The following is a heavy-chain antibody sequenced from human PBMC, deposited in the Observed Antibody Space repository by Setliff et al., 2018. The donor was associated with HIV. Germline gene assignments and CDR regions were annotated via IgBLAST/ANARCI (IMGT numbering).Heavy chain of an antibody. D-gene: IGHD2-8*01. CDR3: ARRGRDGVLIVFATGFDP. CDR2: MHHSGST. V-gene: IGHV4-39*01. J-gene: IGHJ5*02. Sequence: SETLSLTCTVSGDSITSNSYYWGWIRQSPGKGLEWIGTMHHSGSTYYNPSLKSRVAIFIDTSENRFSLRLNSVTAADTGVYYCARRGRDGVLIVFATGFDPWGQGTLVTVSS. CDR1: GDSITSNSYY.